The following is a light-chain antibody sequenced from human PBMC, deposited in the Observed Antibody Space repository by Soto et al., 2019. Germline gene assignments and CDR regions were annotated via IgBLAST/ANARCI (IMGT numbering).Light chain of an antibody. V-gene: IGKV3-20*01. CDR3: QHYNNWPPWT. J-gene: IGKJ1*01. CDR1: QSVSSSH. CDR2: GAS. Sequence: EIVLTQSPGTLSLSPGERATLSCRASQSVSSSHLAWYQQKPGQAPRLLIYGASSRATGIPDRFSGSGSGTDFTLTISRLEPEDFVVYYCQHYNNWPPWTFG.